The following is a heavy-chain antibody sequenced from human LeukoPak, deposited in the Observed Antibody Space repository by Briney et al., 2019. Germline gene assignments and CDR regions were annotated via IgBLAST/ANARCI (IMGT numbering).Heavy chain of an antibody. CDR1: GGSISSGGYY. CDR3: ARVGYSYGLLFDY. V-gene: IGHV4-31*03. D-gene: IGHD5-18*01. Sequence: PSETLSLTCTVSGGSISSGGYYWSWIRQHPGKGLEWIGYIYYSGSTYYNPSLKSRVTISVDTSKSQFSLKLSSVTAADTAVYYCARVGYSYGLLFDYWGQGTLVTVSS. J-gene: IGHJ4*02. CDR2: IYYSGST.